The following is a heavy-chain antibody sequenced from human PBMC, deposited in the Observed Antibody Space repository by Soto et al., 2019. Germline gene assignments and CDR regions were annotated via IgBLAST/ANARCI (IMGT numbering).Heavy chain of an antibody. CDR2: VNPSGGST. V-gene: IGHV1-46*03. D-gene: IGHD2-15*01. CDR1: GYTFTSYY. CDR3: ARDQGYCSGGSRYSDAFDI. Sequence: QVQLVQSGAEVKKPGASVKVSCKASGYTFTSYYMHWVRQAPGKGLEWMGIVNPSGGSTSYAQKFQGRVTMNRYTSTSTVYMELSSLRSEDTAVYYCARDQGYCSGGSRYSDAFDIWGQGTMVTVSS. J-gene: IGHJ3*02.